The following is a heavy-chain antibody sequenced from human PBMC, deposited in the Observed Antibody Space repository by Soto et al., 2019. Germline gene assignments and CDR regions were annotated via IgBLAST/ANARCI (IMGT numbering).Heavy chain of an antibody. CDR1: GFTFTSSA. J-gene: IGHJ4*02. CDR2: IVVGSGNT. V-gene: IGHV1-58*01. Sequence: QMQLVQSGPEVKKPGTSVKVSCKASGFTFTSSAVQWVRQARGQRLEWIGWIVVGSGNTNYAQKFQERVTITRDMSTSTAYMELSSLRSEDTAVYYCAAVNVGSPRTYFDYWGQGTLVTVSS. D-gene: IGHD1-26*01. CDR3: AAVNVGSPRTYFDY.